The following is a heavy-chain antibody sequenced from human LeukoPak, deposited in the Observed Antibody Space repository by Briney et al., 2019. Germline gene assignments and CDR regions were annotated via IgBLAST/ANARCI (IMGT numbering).Heavy chain of an antibody. CDR3: ARDRLHYGEYEKTFDY. D-gene: IGHD4-17*01. CDR2: ISSSGSYI. J-gene: IGHJ4*02. Sequence: GGSLRLSCEASGFTFSSYAMSWVRQAPGKGLEWVSSISSSGSYIYYADSVKGRFTTSRDNAKNSLYLQMNSLRAEDTAVYYCARDRLHYGEYEKTFDYWGQGTLVSVSS. CDR1: GFTFSSYA. V-gene: IGHV3-21*01.